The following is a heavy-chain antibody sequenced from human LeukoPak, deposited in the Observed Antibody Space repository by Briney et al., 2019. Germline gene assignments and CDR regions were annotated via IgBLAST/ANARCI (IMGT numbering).Heavy chain of an antibody. CDR3: ARYHQGFDDY. J-gene: IGHJ4*02. CDR2: MYYGGST. D-gene: IGHD3-9*01. V-gene: IGHV4-39*07. CDR1: GGSISSSSYY. Sequence: SETLSLTCTVSGGSISSSSYYWGWIRQPPGKGLEWIGSMYYGGSTFSNPSLKSRVTMSVDTSKNQFSLKLSSVTAADTAVYYCARYHQGFDDYWGQGALVTVSS.